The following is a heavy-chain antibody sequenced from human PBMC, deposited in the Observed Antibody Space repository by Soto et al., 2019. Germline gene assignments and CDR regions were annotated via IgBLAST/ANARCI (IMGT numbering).Heavy chain of an antibody. Sequence: SETLSLTCTVSGGSISSSSYYWGWIRQPPGKGLEWIGSIYYSGSTYYNPSLKSRVTISVDTSKNQFSLKLSSVTAADTAVYYCARLVAVAGYYFDYWGQGTLVTVPQ. CDR1: GGSISSSSYY. V-gene: IGHV4-39*01. J-gene: IGHJ4*02. CDR2: IYYSGST. CDR3: ARLVAVAGYYFDY. D-gene: IGHD6-19*01.